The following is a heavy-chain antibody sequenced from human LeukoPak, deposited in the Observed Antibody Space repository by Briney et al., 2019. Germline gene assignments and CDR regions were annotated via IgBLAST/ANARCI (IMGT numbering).Heavy chain of an antibody. CDR1: GGSISSSSYY. J-gene: IGHJ4*02. CDR2: IYYSGST. V-gene: IGHV4-39*07. D-gene: IGHD2-15*01. Sequence: PSETLSLTCTVSGGSISSSSYYWGWIRQPPGKGLEWIGSIYYSGSTYYNPSLKSRVTISVDTSKNQFSLKLSSVTAADTAVYYCARVPNYCSGGSCYFVDVWGQGTLVTVSS. CDR3: ARVPNYCSGGSCYFVDV.